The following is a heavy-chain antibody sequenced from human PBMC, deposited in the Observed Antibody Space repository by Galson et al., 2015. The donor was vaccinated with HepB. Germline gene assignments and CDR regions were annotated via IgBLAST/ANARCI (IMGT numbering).Heavy chain of an antibody. CDR1: GGSVSLYY. Sequence: ETVYLTYTVAGGSVSLYYRTWTRHAPGNALAWIGNVHDSGTATYTPSFDSRVSIMADTSNSQFSLRLKSVTEADTAVCFCARASVAYYIDSWGQGSLVTVSS. D-gene: IGHD5/OR15-5a*01. J-gene: IGHJ4*02. CDR2: VHDSGTA. CDR3: ARASVAYYIDS. V-gene: IGHV4-59*02.